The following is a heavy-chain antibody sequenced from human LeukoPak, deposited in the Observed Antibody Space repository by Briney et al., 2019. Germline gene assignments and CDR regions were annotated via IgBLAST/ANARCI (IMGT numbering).Heavy chain of an antibody. D-gene: IGHD2-2*02. CDR3: ARGGYCSSTSCYTSAFDI. CDR2: MNPNSGNT. V-gene: IGHV1-8*03. Sequence: GESLKISCKASGYTFTSYDINWVRQATGRGLEWMGWMNPNSGNTGYAQKFQGRVTITRNTSISTAYMELSSLRSEDTAVYYCARGGYCSSTSCYTSAFDIWGQGTMVTVSS. CDR1: GYTFTSYD. J-gene: IGHJ3*02.